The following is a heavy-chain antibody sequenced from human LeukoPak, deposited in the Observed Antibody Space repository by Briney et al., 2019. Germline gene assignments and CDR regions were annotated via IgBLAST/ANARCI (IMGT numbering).Heavy chain of an antibody. CDR3: AREKNRVVLTAPLQY. V-gene: IGHV3-30*03. J-gene: IGHJ4*02. D-gene: IGHD4/OR15-4a*01. CDR2: ILYDGSNK. Sequence: PGGSLRLSCAASGFTFSDYGMHWVRQAPGQGLEWVAVILYDGSNKYYADSVKGRFTISRDNSKNTLYLQMNSLRPEDTAVYYCAREKNRVVLTAPLQYWGQGTLVTVSS. CDR1: GFTFSDYG.